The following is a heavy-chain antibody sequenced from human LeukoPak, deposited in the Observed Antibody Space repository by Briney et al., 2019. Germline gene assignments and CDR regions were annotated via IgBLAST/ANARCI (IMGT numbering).Heavy chain of an antibody. J-gene: IGHJ4*02. CDR1: GFTFSSYW. D-gene: IGHD4-17*01. CDR2: ISGSGGST. Sequence: GGSPRLSCVASGFTFSSYWMTWVRQAPGKGLEWVSAISGSGGSTYYADSVKGRFTISRDNSKNTLYLQMNSLRAEDTAVYYCAKDPTVTTPFDYWGQGTLVTVSS. CDR3: AKDPTVTTPFDY. V-gene: IGHV3-23*01.